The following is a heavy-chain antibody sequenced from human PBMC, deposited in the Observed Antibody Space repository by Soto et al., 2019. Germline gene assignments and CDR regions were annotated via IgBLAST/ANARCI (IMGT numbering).Heavy chain of an antibody. CDR1: GGSISSYY. CDR2: MQTSGST. V-gene: IGHV4-4*07. Sequence: PSETLSLTCTVSGGSISSYYWSWIRRPAGKGLEWIGRMQTSGSTNYNPSLKSRVTMSEDTSKNQFSLKLSSVTAADTAVYYCARVLFSGYFDYWGQGTLVTVSS. J-gene: IGHJ4*02. D-gene: IGHD6-19*01. CDR3: ARVLFSGYFDY.